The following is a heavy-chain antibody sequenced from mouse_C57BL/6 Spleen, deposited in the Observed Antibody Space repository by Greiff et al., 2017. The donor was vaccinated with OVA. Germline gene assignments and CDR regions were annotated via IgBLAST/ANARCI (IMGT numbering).Heavy chain of an antibody. CDR2: INPSNGGT. Sequence: QVQLQQPGTELVKPGASVKLSCKASGYTFTSYWMHWVKQRPGQGLEWIGNINPSNGGTNYNEKFKSKATLTVDKSSSTAYMLLSSLTSEDSAVYYCARKIYYDYDAWFAYWGQGTLVTVSA. V-gene: IGHV1-53*01. D-gene: IGHD2-4*01. CDR1: GYTFTSYW. J-gene: IGHJ3*01. CDR3: ARKIYYDYDAWFAY.